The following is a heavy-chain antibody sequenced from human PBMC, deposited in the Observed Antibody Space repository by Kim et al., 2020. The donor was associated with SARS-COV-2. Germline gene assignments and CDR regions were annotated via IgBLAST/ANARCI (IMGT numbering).Heavy chain of an antibody. Sequence: SADSTKDRFTISRDNSKTPLYLQMNSLRAEDTAVYYCAKNCPDYYGMDVWGQGTTVTVSS. CDR3: AKNCPDYYGMDV. V-gene: IGHV3-33*06. J-gene: IGHJ6*02. D-gene: IGHD1-1*01.